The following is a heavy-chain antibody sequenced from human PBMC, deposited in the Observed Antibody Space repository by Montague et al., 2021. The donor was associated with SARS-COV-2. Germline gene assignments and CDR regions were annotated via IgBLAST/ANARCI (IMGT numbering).Heavy chain of an antibody. CDR3: ARHIEKEGTYYYYGMDV. Sequence: SETLSLTCSVSGGSISSFYWSWIRQVPGKGLEWIGYIYNRGSSIYDPSLKSRVTISVDTSKNQFSLKLSSVTAADTAVYYCARHIEKEGTYYYYGMDVWGQGTTVTVSS. D-gene: IGHD2-15*01. J-gene: IGHJ6*02. V-gene: IGHV4-59*08. CDR1: GGSISSFY. CDR2: IYNRGSS.